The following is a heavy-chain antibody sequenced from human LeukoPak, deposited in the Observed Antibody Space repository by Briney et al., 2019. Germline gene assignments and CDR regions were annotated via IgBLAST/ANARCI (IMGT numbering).Heavy chain of an antibody. CDR2: IIPIFGTA. CDR3: ARDEYSSEPLAWFDP. Sequence: ASVKVSCKASGGTFSSYAISWVRQAPGQGLEWMGGIIPIFGTANYAQKFQGRVTITADESTSTAYMELSSLRSEDTAVYYCARDEYSSEPLAWFDPWGQGTLVTVSS. D-gene: IGHD6-6*01. J-gene: IGHJ5*02. CDR1: GGTFSSYA. V-gene: IGHV1-69*13.